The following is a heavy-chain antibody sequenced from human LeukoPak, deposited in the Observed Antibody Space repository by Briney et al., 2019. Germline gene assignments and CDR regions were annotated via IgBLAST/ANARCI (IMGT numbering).Heavy chain of an antibody. CDR1: GGSISSYY. J-gene: IGHJ3*02. V-gene: IGHV4-4*07. CDR2: IYTSGST. Sequence: SETLSLTCTVSGGSISSYYWSWIRQPAGKGLEWIGRIYTSGSTNYNPSLESRVTMSVDTSKNQFSLKLSSVTAADTAVYYCARDRFVGTPASFDIWGQGTMVTVSS. D-gene: IGHD3-10*01. CDR3: ARDRFVGTPASFDI.